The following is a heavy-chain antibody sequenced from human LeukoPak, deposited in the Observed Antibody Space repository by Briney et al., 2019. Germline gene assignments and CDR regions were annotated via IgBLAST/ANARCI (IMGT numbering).Heavy chain of an antibody. Sequence: SETLSLTCAVYGGSFSGYYWSWIRQPPGKGLEWIGEINHSGSTNYNPSLKSRVTISVDTSKNQFSLKLSSVTAADTAVYFCARRTTVTIPFGYWGQGTLVTVSS. D-gene: IGHD4-11*01. J-gene: IGHJ4*02. CDR2: INHSGST. CDR1: GGSFSGYY. CDR3: ARRTTVTIPFGY. V-gene: IGHV4-34*01.